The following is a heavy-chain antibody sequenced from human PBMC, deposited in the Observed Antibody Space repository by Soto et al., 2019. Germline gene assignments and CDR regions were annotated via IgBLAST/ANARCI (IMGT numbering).Heavy chain of an antibody. CDR3: ARFYCSGDRCYFDY. Sequence: ASVKVSCKASGYTFTTYAMHWVRQAPGQRLEWMGWINAGNGNTKYSQKFQGRVTITRDTSASTAYMELSSLRSEDTTVYYCARFYCSGDRCYFDYWGQGTLVTVSS. D-gene: IGHD2-15*01. CDR1: GYTFTTYA. J-gene: IGHJ4*02. V-gene: IGHV1-3*01. CDR2: INAGNGNT.